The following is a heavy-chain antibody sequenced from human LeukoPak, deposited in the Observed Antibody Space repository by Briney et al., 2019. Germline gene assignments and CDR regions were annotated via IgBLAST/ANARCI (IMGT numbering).Heavy chain of an antibody. CDR3: ARRPYCTSTSCPPRHAFDI. J-gene: IGHJ3*02. Sequence: KPSETLSLTCSVSCFPISSGFFLGWVPQPPGEGLGGIGRIHHCGSSYYNPSLKSRVTISVDTSKNQFSLKLSSVTAADTAVYYCARRPYCTSTSCPPRHAFDIWGQGTVVTVSS. V-gene: IGHV4-38-2*01. CDR1: CFPISSGFF. D-gene: IGHD2-2*01. CDR2: IHHCGSS.